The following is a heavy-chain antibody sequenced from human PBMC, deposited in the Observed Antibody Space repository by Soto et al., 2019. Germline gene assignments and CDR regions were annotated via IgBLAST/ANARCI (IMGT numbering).Heavy chain of an antibody. CDR1: GYTFTSYG. CDR2: ISAYNGNT. V-gene: IGHV1-18*04. D-gene: IGHD3-3*01. Sequence: QVQLVQSGAEVKKPGASVKVSCKASGYTFTSYGISWVRQAPGQGLEWMGWISAYNGNTNYAQKLQGRVTMTTDTSTSTAYMELRSLRSDETAVYYCARGVYYDFWSGYVAWFDPWGQGTLVTVSS. J-gene: IGHJ5*02. CDR3: ARGVYYDFWSGYVAWFDP.